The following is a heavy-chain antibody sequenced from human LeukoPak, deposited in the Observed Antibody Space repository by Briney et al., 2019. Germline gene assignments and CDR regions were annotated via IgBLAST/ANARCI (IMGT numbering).Heavy chain of an antibody. D-gene: IGHD3-10*01. V-gene: IGHV4-61*09. J-gene: IGHJ4*02. CDR1: GGSISSGSYD. Sequence: SETLSLTCTVSGGSISSGSYDWYWIRQPAGKGLEWIGHIYTSGSMNYNPSLKSRVTISVDTSKNQFSLKLTSVTAADTAVYYCTKGRGIWGQGTLVTVSS. CDR2: IYTSGSM. CDR3: TKGRGI.